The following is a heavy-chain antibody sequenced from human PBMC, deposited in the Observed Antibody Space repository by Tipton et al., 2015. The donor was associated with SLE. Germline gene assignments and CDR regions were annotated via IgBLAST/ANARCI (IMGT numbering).Heavy chain of an antibody. V-gene: IGHV4-39*07. D-gene: IGHD2-2*01. CDR1: GGSISSSSYY. CDR3: ARDAEGAPAESFDI. CDR2: IYYSGCT. J-gene: IGHJ3*02. Sequence: TLSLTCTVSGGSISSSSYYWGWLRQPPGKGLEWIGSIYYSGCTYYNPSLKSRVTISVDTSKNQFSLKLSSVTAADTAVYYCARDAEGAPAESFDIWGQGTMVTVSS.